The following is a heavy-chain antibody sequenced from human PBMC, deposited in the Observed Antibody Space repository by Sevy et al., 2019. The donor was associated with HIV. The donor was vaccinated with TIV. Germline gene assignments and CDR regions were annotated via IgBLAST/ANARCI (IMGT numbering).Heavy chain of an antibody. CDR1: GFTFSSYA. Sequence: GGSLRLSCEASGFTFSSYAMHWVRQAPGKGLEWVAVISYDEIHKDYVDSVKGRFTISRDISKNTLYLQMNSLRAEDTAVYYCARDLPHLLPWELSRGSDYWGQGTLVTVSS. D-gene: IGHD1-26*01. V-gene: IGHV3-30*04. J-gene: IGHJ4*02. CDR3: ARDLPHLLPWELSRGSDY. CDR2: ISYDEIHK.